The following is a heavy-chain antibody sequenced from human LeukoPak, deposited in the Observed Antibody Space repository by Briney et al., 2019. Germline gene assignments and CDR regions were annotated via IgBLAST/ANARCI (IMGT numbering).Heavy chain of an antibody. J-gene: IGHJ3*02. CDR1: GYTFTGYY. V-gene: IGHV1-2*02. Sequence: GASVKVSCKASGYTFTGYYMYWVRQAPGQGLEWMGWINPNSGGTNYAQKFQGRVTMTRDTSISTAYMELSRLRSDDTAVYYCAREANDSSGYYPKHDAFDIWGQGTMVTVSS. CDR2: INPNSGGT. CDR3: AREANDSSGYYPKHDAFDI. D-gene: IGHD3-22*01.